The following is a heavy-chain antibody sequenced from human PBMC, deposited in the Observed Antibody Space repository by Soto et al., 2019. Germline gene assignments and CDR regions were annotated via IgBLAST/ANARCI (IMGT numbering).Heavy chain of an antibody. CDR3: ARGPPITIFGVVIGGPRDD. CDR2: MHYTGFS. V-gene: IGHV4-59*02. D-gene: IGHD3-3*01. Sequence: PSETLSLTCSFSGDSVTSHYLTWIRQSPEKGLEWIGYMHYTGFSHYNPSLKSRLTISVDRSKNQFSLKLSSVTAADTAVYYCARGPPITIFGVVIGGPRDDWGQGTLVTVSS. J-gene: IGHJ4*02. CDR1: GDSVTSHY.